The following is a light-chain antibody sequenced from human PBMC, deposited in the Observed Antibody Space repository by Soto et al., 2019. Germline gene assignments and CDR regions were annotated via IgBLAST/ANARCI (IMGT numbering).Light chain of an antibody. CDR3: HQYNNWPPVT. Sequence: EIVMTQSPATLSVSPGERATLSCRASQSVSSNLAWYQQKPGQAPRLLIYGASIRATGIPARFSGSGSGTEFTLTISSLQSEDFAVYYCHQYNNWPPVTFGPGTKVDIK. CDR2: GAS. CDR1: QSVSSN. J-gene: IGKJ3*01. V-gene: IGKV3D-15*01.